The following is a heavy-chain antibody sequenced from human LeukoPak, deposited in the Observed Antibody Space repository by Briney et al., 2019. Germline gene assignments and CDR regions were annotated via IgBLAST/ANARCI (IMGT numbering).Heavy chain of an antibody. CDR1: GFTISSNY. V-gene: IGHV3-66*01. CDR2: IYTGGRT. Sequence: GGSLRLSCAASGFTISSNYMSWVRQAPGKGLEWVSVIYTGGRTSYADSVKGRFTISRDSSTNTLFLQMNSLRAEDTAVYYCARASTLRTGDAHWGQGTLVTVSS. J-gene: IGHJ4*02. D-gene: IGHD7-27*01. CDR3: ARASTLRTGDAH.